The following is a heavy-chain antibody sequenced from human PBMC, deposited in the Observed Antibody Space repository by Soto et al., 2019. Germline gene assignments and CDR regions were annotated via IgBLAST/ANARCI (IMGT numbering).Heavy chain of an antibody. J-gene: IGHJ6*03. CDR1: GDSFNDYF. CDR2: INPNSGVT. CDR3: ARESGGATATLDYYYFYMDV. V-gene: IGHV1-2*04. D-gene: IGHD5-12*01. Sequence: QVQLVQSGAEVRKPGASVTVSCRSSGDSFNDYFIHWVRQAPGQGLEWMGWINPNSGVTKYAQKFQGWVSKTRDTSIRTVYMQLSRVRSDDTAVYYCARESGGATATLDYYYFYMDVWGTGTTVTVSS.